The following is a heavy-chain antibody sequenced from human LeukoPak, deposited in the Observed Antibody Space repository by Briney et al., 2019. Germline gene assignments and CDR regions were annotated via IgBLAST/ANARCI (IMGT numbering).Heavy chain of an antibody. D-gene: IGHD6-19*01. CDR1: AGSISNYY. Sequence: SETLSLTCTVSAGSISNYYWSWIRQPPGKGLEWIGYIYYSGSTNYNPSLKSRVTISIDTSKNQFSLKLSSVTAVDTAVYYCARASSGWGFYWGQGTLVTVSS. V-gene: IGHV4-59*01. J-gene: IGHJ4*02. CDR3: ARASSGWGFY. CDR2: IYYSGST.